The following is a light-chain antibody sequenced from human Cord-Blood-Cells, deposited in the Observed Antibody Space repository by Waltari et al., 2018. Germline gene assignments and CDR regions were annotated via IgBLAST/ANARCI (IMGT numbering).Light chain of an antibody. V-gene: IGLV2-14*01. Sequence: QSALTQPASVSGSPGQSITISCTGTSSDVGGYNYVSWYQQHPGKAPKLMIYDVSKRPSGFSNRFSGSKSGNTASLTISGLQAEDEADYYCSSYTSSSTPWVFGGGTKLTVL. J-gene: IGLJ3*02. CDR3: SSYTSSSTPWV. CDR2: DVS. CDR1: SSDVGGYNY.